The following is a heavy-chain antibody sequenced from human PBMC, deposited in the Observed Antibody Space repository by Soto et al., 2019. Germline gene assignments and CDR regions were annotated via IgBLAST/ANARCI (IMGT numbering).Heavy chain of an antibody. Sequence: EVQLLESGGGLVQPGGSLRLSCAASGFTFSSYAMSWVRQAPGKGLEWVSAISGSGGSTYYADSVKGRFTISRDNSKNTLYLQMNSLRAEDTAVYYCVVRPVLEPYFDYWGQGTLVTVSS. J-gene: IGHJ4*02. CDR2: ISGSGGST. CDR3: VVRPVLEPYFDY. CDR1: GFTFSSYA. V-gene: IGHV3-23*01. D-gene: IGHD1-1*01.